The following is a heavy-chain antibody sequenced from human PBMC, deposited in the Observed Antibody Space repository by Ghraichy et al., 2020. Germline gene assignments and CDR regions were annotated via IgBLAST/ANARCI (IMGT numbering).Heavy chain of an antibody. V-gene: IGHV1-2*04. CDR2: INPNSGGT. J-gene: IGHJ6*03. Sequence: ASVKVSCKASGYTFTGYYMHWVRQAPGQGLEWMGWINPNSGGTNYAQKFQGWVTMTRDTSISTAYMELSRLRSDDTAVYYCARAGSPVTAPYYYYYYMDVWGKGTTVTVSS. CDR3: ARAGSPVTAPYYYYYYMDV. CDR1: GYTFTGYY. D-gene: IGHD5-18*01.